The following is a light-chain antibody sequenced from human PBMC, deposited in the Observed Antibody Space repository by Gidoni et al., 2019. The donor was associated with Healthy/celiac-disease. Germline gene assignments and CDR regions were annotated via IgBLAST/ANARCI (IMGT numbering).Light chain of an antibody. CDR1: SSDVGGYNY. V-gene: IGLV2-11*01. CDR3: CSYAGSYTFGV. Sequence: QSALPQPRSVSGSPGQSVTISCTGTSSDVGGYNYVSWYQQHPGKAPKLMIYDVSKRPSGVPDRFSGPKSGNTASLTISGLQAEDEADYYCCSYAGSYTFGVFGGGTKLTVL. CDR2: DVS. J-gene: IGLJ3*02.